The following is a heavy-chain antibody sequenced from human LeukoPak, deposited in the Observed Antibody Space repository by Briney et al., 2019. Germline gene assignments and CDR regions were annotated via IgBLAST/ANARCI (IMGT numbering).Heavy chain of an antibody. J-gene: IGHJ4*02. D-gene: IGHD1-26*01. V-gene: IGHV3-7*01. CDR2: IKQDGSEK. Sequence: GGSLRLSCAASGFTFSSYWMSWVRQAPGKGLEWVANIKQDGSEKYYVDSVKGRFTISRDNAKNSVYLQTNSLRVEDTAVYYCARVGDGATLEYWGQGTLVTVSS. CDR3: ARVGDGATLEY. CDR1: GFTFSSYW.